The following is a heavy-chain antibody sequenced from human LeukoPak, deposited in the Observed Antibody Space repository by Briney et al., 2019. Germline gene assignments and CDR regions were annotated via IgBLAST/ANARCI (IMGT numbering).Heavy chain of an antibody. D-gene: IGHD6-13*01. CDR1: GFTFSSYA. CDR3: AISSWYDFDY. J-gene: IGHJ4*02. CDR2: ISGSGGST. V-gene: IGHV3-23*01. Sequence: GGSLRLSCAASGFTFSSYAMSWVRQAPGKGLEWASAISGSGGSTYYADSVKGRFTISRGNSKNTLYLQMNSLRAEDTAVYYCAISSWYDFDYWGQGTLVTVSS.